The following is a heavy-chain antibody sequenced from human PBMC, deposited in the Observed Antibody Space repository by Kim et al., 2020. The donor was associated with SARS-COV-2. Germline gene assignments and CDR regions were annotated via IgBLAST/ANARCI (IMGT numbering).Heavy chain of an antibody. CDR3: ARDSGDMVRGVIIPREFDY. V-gene: IGHV3-30*04. D-gene: IGHD3-10*01. J-gene: IGHJ4*02. CDR1: GFTFSSYA. CDR2: ISYDGSNK. Sequence: GGSLRLSCAASGFTFSSYAMHWVRQAPGKGLEWVSFISYDGSNKYYADSVKGRFTISRDNSKNTLYLQMNSLRAEDTSVYYCARDSGDMVRGVIIPREFDYWGQGTLVTVSS.